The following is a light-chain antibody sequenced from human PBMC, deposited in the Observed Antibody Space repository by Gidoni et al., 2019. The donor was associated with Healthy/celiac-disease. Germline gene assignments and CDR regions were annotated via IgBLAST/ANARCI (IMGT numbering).Light chain of an antibody. V-gene: IGKV1-33*01. CDR2: DAS. CDR3: QQYDNLPSFT. Sequence: DIQMTQSPSSLSASVGDRVTIPCQASQDISNYLNCYQQKPGKAPKLLIYDASNLETWVPSRFIGSGSSTDFTFTISSLQPEDIATYYCQQYDNLPSFTFGPGTKVDIK. J-gene: IGKJ3*01. CDR1: QDISNY.